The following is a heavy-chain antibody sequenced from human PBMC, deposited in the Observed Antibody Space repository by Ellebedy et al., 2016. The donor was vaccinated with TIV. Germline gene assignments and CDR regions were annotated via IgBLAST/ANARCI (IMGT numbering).Heavy chain of an antibody. J-gene: IGHJ6*02. D-gene: IGHD3-10*01. CDR3: AGLGRFGESIPPYYYFGMDV. CDR2: IIPSVDSVASA. CDR1: GGSFNKYA. Sequence: ASVKVSCKASGGSFNKYAVSWVRQAPGQGLEWMGGIIPSVDSVASADYAQRFQDRLTITADESTSTVHMELNSLRSEDTAIYYCAGLGRFGESIPPYYYFGMDVWGQGTTVTVTS. V-gene: IGHV1-69*13.